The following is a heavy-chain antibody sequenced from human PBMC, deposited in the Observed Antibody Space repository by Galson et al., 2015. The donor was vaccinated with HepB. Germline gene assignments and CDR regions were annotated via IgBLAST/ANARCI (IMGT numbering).Heavy chain of an antibody. CDR3: ARYDSSGYYSDVLAFDI. CDR2: IIPILGIA. V-gene: IGHV1-69*04. Sequence: SVKVSCKASGGTFSSYAISWVRQAPGQGLEWMGRIIPILGIANYAQKFQGRVTITADKSTSTAYMELSSLRSEDTAVYYCARYDSSGYYSDVLAFDIWGQGTMVTVSS. D-gene: IGHD3-22*01. J-gene: IGHJ3*02. CDR1: GGTFSSYA.